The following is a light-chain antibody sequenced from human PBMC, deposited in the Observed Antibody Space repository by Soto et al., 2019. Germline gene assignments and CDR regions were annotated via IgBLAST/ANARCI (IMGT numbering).Light chain of an antibody. J-gene: IGKJ1*01. CDR1: QTVSSSF. V-gene: IGKV3-20*01. CDR2: AAS. Sequence: IGLKQSPGTLSLYPGERATPSCRASQTVSSSFLAWYQQTPGQAPRLLIYAASSRAAGIPDRFSGSGSGTDFTLTISRLEPEDFAVYYCQQYGNSPQTFGQGTNVDIK. CDR3: QQYGNSPQT.